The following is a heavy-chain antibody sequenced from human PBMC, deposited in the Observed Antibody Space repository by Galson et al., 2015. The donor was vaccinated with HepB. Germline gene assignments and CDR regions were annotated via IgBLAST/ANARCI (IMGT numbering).Heavy chain of an antibody. V-gene: IGHV3-30-3*01. CDR2: ISYDGSNE. CDR1: GFTFNNYA. J-gene: IGHJ4*02. CDR3: ARDKIDDYVWGIYRYTGVSKY. Sequence: SLRLSCAASGFTFNNYAMHWVRQAPGKGLEWVAIISYDGSNEYYADSVKGRFTISRDNSKNTLYLQMNSLRAEDTAAYYCARDKIDDYVWGIYRYTGVSKYWGQGTLVTVSS. D-gene: IGHD3-16*02.